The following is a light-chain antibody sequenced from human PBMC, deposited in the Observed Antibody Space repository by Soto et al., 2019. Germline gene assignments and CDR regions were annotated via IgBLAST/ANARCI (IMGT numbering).Light chain of an antibody. CDR2: DAS. Sequence: DIQMTQSPPTLSASVGDRVIITCRASQRMSAWLAWYQQKPGKAPTLLIYDASSLENGVPSRFSGSGSGTDFTLTISSLQPDDFATYYCQQYDTYPWTFGQGTKVEIK. CDR1: QRMSAW. CDR3: QQYDTYPWT. J-gene: IGKJ1*01. V-gene: IGKV1-5*01.